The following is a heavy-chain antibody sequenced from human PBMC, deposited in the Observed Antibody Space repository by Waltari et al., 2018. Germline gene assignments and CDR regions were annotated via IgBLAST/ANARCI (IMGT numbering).Heavy chain of an antibody. CDR1: GLTFSRYA. CDR3: AKGVYFDWLLVTKDEYFQH. V-gene: IGHV3-23*04. Sequence: EVQLVESGGGLVQPGGSLRLSCAASGLTFSRYAMSWVRQAPGKGLEWVSAISGSGGSTYYAASVKGRFTISRDNSKNTLYLQMNSLRAEDTAVYYCAKGVYFDWLLVTKDEYFQHWGQGTLVTVSS. J-gene: IGHJ1*01. CDR2: ISGSGGST. D-gene: IGHD3-9*01.